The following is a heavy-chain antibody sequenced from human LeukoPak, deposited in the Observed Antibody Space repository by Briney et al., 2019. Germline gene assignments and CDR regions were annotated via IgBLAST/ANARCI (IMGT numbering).Heavy chain of an antibody. Sequence: EASVKVSCKASGYTFTSYAMNWVRQAPGQGLEWMGWISAYNGNTNYAQKLQGRVTMTTDTSTSTAYMELRSLRSDDTAVYYCARDRVVVTPDAFDIWGQGTMVTVSS. CDR3: ARDRVVVTPDAFDI. CDR2: ISAYNGNT. V-gene: IGHV1-18*01. D-gene: IGHD4-23*01. CDR1: GYTFTSYA. J-gene: IGHJ3*02.